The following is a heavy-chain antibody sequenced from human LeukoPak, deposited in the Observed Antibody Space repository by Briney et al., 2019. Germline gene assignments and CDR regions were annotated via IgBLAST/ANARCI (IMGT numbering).Heavy chain of an antibody. CDR1: GYTFTNYY. CDR2: INPNSGGT. J-gene: IGHJ4*02. D-gene: IGHD1-1*01. CDR3: ARERETTALDF. V-gene: IGHV1-2*02. Sequence: ASVKVSCKASGYTFTNYYIHWVRQAPGQGLEWMGWINPNSGGTNYAQKFQGRVTMTRATSISTAYMEVSRLRSDDTAVYYCARERETTALDFWGQGTLVTVSS.